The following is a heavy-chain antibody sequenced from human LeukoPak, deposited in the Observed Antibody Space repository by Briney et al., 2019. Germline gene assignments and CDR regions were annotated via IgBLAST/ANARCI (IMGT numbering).Heavy chain of an antibody. V-gene: IGHV1-2*06. CDR1: GYTFTGYY. Sequence: GASAKVSCKASGYTFTGYYMHWVRQAPGQGLEWMGRINPNSGGTNYAQKFQGRVTMTRDTSISTAYMELSRLRSDDTAVYYCARDIRYFDWPHYYYGIDVWGQGTTVTVSS. CDR3: ARDIRYFDWPHYYYGIDV. D-gene: IGHD3-9*01. J-gene: IGHJ6*02. CDR2: INPNSGGT.